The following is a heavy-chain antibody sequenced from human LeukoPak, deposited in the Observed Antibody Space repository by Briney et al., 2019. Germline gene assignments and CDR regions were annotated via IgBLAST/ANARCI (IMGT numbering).Heavy chain of an antibody. CDR2: IIPVFHTA. J-gene: IGHJ3*02. CDR3: ARDYNFDSSPYDDGLDI. Sequence: SVKVSRKTSGESFSSHGISWVRQAPGQGPEWMGGIIPVFHTAKYAQNFQDRLTITTDESTDTVYMELSSLRSEDTAVYYCARDYNFDSSPYDDGLDIWGQGTMVTVSS. D-gene: IGHD3-22*01. V-gene: IGHV1-69*05. CDR1: GESFSSHG.